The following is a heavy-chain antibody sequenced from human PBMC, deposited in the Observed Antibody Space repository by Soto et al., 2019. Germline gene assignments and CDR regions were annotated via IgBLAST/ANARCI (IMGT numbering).Heavy chain of an antibody. J-gene: IGHJ6*02. CDR1: GYTLTELS. D-gene: IGHD6-13*01. Sequence: GSVKVSCKVSGYTLTELSMHWVRQAPGKGLEWMGGFDPEDGETIYAQKFQGRVTMTEDTSTDTAYMELSSLRSEDTAVYYCASLARMVSSSWYYYGMDVWGQGTTVTVSS. CDR3: ASLARMVSSSWYYYGMDV. V-gene: IGHV1-24*01. CDR2: FDPEDGET.